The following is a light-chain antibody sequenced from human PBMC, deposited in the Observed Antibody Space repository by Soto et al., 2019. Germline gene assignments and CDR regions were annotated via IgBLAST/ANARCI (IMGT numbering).Light chain of an antibody. CDR2: AAS. Sequence: DIQMTQSPSSLSASVGDRVTITCRASQSINNLNWYQQKPGEAPKLLIYAASSLQSGVPSRFSGSGSGTDFTLTISSLQPEDFATYYCQQSYSIPWTFGQGTKVDIK. CDR1: QSINN. V-gene: IGKV1-39*01. CDR3: QQSYSIPWT. J-gene: IGKJ1*01.